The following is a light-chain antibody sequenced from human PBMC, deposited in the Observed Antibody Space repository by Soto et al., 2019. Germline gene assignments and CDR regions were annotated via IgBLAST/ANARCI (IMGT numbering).Light chain of an antibody. V-gene: IGKV3D-15*01. CDR1: QSVISN. CDR3: QQYNDCPFT. CDR2: GAS. J-gene: IGKJ3*01. Sequence: IVMTQSPVTLSVSPGGRATLSCRASQSVISNLAWYQHKPGQAPRLLIYGASIRATGIPARFSGSVSGTDFTLTICSLQSEDFAIYFCQQYNDCPFTFGPGTKVDIK.